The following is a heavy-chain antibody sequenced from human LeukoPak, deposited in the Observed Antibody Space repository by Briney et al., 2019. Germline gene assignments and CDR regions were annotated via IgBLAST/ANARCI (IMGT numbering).Heavy chain of an antibody. CDR3: ARDRYGXXEDY. D-gene: IGHD4-17*01. CDR1: GGSINTANYY. J-gene: IGHJ4*02. CDR2: ISYSGTP. Sequence: PSETLSLTCNASGGSINTANYYWTWIRQPPGKGLEWIGYISYSGTPYYNPSLNSRLTISLDTSKNQFSLRLNSVTAADTAMYYCARDRYGXXEDYWGQGXXVTVSS. V-gene: IGHV4-30-4*08.